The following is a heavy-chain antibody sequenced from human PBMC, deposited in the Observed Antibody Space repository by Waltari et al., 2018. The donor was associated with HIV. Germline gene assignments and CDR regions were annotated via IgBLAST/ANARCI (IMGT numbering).Heavy chain of an antibody. CDR3: TKSVGDSARGWFDP. CDR2: ILDKTNRYAT. J-gene: IGHJ5*02. V-gene: IGHV3-73*01. D-gene: IGHD4-17*01. CDR1: GFSFSGSA. Sequence: EVQLVESGGGLVQPGGSLKLSCAASGFSFSGSAMHWVRQASGKGVGWVVCILDKTNRYATASAESLKGRFTISRDDSKITAYLQMNSLKTEDTAVYYCTKSVGDSARGWFDPWGQGTLVTVSS.